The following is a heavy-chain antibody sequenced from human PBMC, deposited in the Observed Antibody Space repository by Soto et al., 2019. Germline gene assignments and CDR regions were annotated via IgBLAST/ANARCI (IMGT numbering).Heavy chain of an antibody. Sequence: EVQLVDSGGGLVHPGGSLRLSCAASGFTFSNFWMTWVRQAPGKGLEWVANIKEDGSRTYYVDSVKGRFTISRDNAENSLYLQLNSLRADDTAVYYCARDRDGSGNAPKDFWGQGTLVTVSS. D-gene: IGHD3-10*01. CDR2: IKEDGSRT. V-gene: IGHV3-7*03. CDR1: GFTFSNFW. J-gene: IGHJ4*02. CDR3: ARDRDGSGNAPKDF.